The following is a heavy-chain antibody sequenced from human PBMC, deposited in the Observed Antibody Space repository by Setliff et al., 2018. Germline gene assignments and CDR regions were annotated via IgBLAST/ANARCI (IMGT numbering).Heavy chain of an antibody. CDR2: ISAYNGNT. CDR3: ARVRAGYFYFDY. Sequence: ASVKVSCKSSGYTFTSYGISWVRQAPGQGLEWMGWISAYNGNTNYAQKLQGRVTMTTDTSTSTAYMELRSLRSDDTAVYYCARVRAGYFYFDYWGQGTLVTVSS. J-gene: IGHJ4*02. V-gene: IGHV1-18*01. CDR1: GYTFTSYG. D-gene: IGHD5-18*01.